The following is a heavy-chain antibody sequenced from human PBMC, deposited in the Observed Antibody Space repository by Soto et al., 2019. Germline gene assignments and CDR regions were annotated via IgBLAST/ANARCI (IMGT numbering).Heavy chain of an antibody. Sequence: EVQLVESGGGLIQPGGSLRLSCAASGFSVSSNYMTWVRQAPGKGLEWVSVIYSGGNTFYADSVKGRFTISRDNSKNTLYLQMNGLRAEDTAVSYCARDLGRILDYWGQGTLVTVSS. D-gene: IGHD7-27*01. CDR3: ARDLGRILDY. J-gene: IGHJ4*02. V-gene: IGHV3-53*01. CDR2: IYSGGNT. CDR1: GFSVSSNY.